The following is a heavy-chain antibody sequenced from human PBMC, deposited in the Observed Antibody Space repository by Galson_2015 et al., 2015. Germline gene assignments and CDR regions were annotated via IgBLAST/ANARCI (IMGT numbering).Heavy chain of an antibody. Sequence: SLRLSCATSGFTFGASAMTWVRQAPGKGLEWVASISGSGSATYYIDSVKGRFTISRDKSENTVSLHMTGLRAEDTAVYYCARDTSASGWYGIFDQWGQGTLVAVSP. CDR1: GFTFGASA. V-gene: IGHV3-23*01. CDR3: ARDTSASGWYGIFDQ. D-gene: IGHD6-19*01. CDR2: ISGSGSAT. J-gene: IGHJ4*02.